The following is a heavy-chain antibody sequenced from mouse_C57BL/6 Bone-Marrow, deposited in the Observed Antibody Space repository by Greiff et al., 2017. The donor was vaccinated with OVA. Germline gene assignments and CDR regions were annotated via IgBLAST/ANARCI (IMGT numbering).Heavy chain of an antibody. CDR1: GYSFTDYN. Sequence: VQLQQSGPELVKPGASVKISCKASGYSFTDYNMNWVKQSNGKSLEWIGVINPNYGTTSYNQKFKGKATLTVDKSSSTAYMQLSSLTSEDSAVYYCAIGGYGSSYPYWYFDVWGTGTTVTVSS. CDR3: AIGGYGSSYPYWYFDV. J-gene: IGHJ1*03. D-gene: IGHD1-1*01. CDR2: INPNYGTT. V-gene: IGHV1-39*01.